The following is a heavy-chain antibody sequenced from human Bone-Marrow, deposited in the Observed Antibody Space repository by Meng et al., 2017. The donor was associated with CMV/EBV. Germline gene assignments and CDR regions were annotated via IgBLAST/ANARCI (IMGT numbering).Heavy chain of an antibody. CDR3: AKVGSSTWFPDY. Sequence: GESLKISCAASGFTFSSYGMHWVRQAPGKGLEWVAFIRYDGYSEYYVDSVKGRFTISRDNSKNTLYLQMNSLRAEDTAVYYCAKVGSSTWFPDYWGQGTLVTVSS. J-gene: IGHJ4*02. CDR1: GFTFSSYG. CDR2: IRYDGYSE. D-gene: IGHD6-13*01. V-gene: IGHV3-30*02.